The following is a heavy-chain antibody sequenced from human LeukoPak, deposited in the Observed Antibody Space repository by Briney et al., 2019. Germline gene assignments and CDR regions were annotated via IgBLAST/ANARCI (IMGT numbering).Heavy chain of an antibody. CDR2: IIPIFGTA. V-gene: IGHV1-69*13. CDR3: ARIKYSSSWSDSHPLVY. D-gene: IGHD6-13*01. Sequence: SVKVSCKASGGTFSSYAISWVRQAPGQGLEWMGGIIPIFGTANYAQKFQGRVTITADESTSTAYMELSSLRSEDTAVYYCARIKYSSSWSDSHPLVYWGQGTLVTVSS. CDR1: GGTFSSYA. J-gene: IGHJ4*02.